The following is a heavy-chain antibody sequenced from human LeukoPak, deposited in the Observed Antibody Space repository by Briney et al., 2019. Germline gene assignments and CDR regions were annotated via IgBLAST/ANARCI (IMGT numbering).Heavy chain of an antibody. J-gene: IGHJ4*02. CDR3: AGEYGRDGYKAEYYFDY. Sequence: GGSLRLSCAASGFTFSSYAMHWVRQAPGKGVEYVSAISSNGGSTYYANSVKGRFTISRDNSKNTLYLQMGSMRAEDMAVYYCAGEYGRDGYKAEYYFDYWGQGTLVTVSS. V-gene: IGHV3-64*01. CDR1: GFTFSSYA. D-gene: IGHD5-24*01. CDR2: ISSNGGST.